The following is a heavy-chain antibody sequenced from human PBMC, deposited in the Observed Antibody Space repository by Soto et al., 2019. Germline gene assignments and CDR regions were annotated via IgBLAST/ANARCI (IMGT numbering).Heavy chain of an antibody. Sequence: SVKVSCKASGGTFGSHGIAWVRQAPGQGLEWMGGLIAMLGTPTYARKVQGRATITADESLTSLYLELRSLRSEDTAVYFCARGAMANFDYWGQGTVVTVSS. D-gene: IGHD5-18*01. J-gene: IGHJ4*02. CDR1: GGTFGSHG. CDR2: LIAMLGTP. V-gene: IGHV1-69*13. CDR3: ARGAMANFDY.